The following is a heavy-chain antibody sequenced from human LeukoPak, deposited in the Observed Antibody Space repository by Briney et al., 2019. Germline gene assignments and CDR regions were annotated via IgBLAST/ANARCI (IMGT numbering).Heavy chain of an antibody. Sequence: SVKVSCKASGYTFTSYGISWVRQAPGQGLEWMGGIIPIFGTANYAQKFQGRVTITADESTSTAYMELSSLRSEDTAVYYCARVPVGATWFDYWGQGTLVTVSS. CDR1: GYTFTSYG. V-gene: IGHV1-69*13. CDR3: ARVPVGATWFDY. J-gene: IGHJ4*02. D-gene: IGHD1-26*01. CDR2: IIPIFGTA.